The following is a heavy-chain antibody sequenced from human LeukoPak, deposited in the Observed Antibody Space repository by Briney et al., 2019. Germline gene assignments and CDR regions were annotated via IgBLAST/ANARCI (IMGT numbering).Heavy chain of an antibody. D-gene: IGHD2-2*02. CDR3: ARVTGGRYCSTTSCYMRGWFAR. J-gene: IGHJ5*02. Sequence: ASVKVSCKAAGYTFTSYGISWVRQAPGQGLEWMGWSCAYNGDTNYAKKLQGRVTRTTDTSTSTAYMERRSLRSDDTAVYYCARVTGGRYCSTTSCYMRGWFARWGQGTLVTVPS. CDR1: GYTFTSYG. CDR2: SCAYNGDT. V-gene: IGHV1-18*01.